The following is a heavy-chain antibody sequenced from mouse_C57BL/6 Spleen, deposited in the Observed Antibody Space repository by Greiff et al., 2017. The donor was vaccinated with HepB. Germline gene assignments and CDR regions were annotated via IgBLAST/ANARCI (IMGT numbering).Heavy chain of an antibody. CDR2: IYPRSGNT. CDR1: GYTFTSYG. J-gene: IGHJ4*01. Sequence: VQLQQSGAELARPGASVKLSCKASGYTFTSYGISWVKQRTGQGLEWIGEIYPRSGNTYYNEKFKGKATLTADKSSSTAYMELRSLTSEDSAVYFGARGVMDGYYFFYAMDYWGKGTSVTVSS. D-gene: IGHD2-3*01. CDR3: ARGVMDGYYFFYAMDY. V-gene: IGHV1-81*01.